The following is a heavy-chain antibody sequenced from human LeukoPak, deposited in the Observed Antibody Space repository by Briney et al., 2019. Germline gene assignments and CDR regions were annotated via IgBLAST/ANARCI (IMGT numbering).Heavy chain of an antibody. D-gene: IGHD6-19*01. Sequence: SETLSLTCTVSGGSISSYYWSWIRQPPGKGLEWIGYIYYSGSTNYNPSFQSRVTISVDTSKNQFSLKLNSVTAADTAVYYCAGTVSSGWYWFDPWGQGTPVTVSS. V-gene: IGHV4-59*01. CDR1: GGSISSYY. CDR3: AGTVSSGWYWFDP. J-gene: IGHJ5*02. CDR2: IYYSGST.